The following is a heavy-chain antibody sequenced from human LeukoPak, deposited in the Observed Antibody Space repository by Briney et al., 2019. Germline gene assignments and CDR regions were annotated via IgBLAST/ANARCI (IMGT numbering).Heavy chain of an antibody. D-gene: IGHD1-26*01. CDR1: GYIFTSYY. V-gene: IGHV1-2*02. CDR2: INPNSGGT. J-gene: IGHJ4*02. Sequence: ASVKVSCKASGYIFTSYYMHWVRQAPGQGLEWMGWINPNSGGTNYAQKFQGRVTMTRDTSISTAYMELSRLRSDDTAVYYCASGPPTTGPYYFDYWGQGTLVTVPS. CDR3: ASGPPTTGPYYFDY.